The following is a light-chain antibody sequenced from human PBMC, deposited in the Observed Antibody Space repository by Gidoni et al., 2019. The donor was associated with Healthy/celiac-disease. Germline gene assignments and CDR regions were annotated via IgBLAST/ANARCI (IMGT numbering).Light chain of an antibody. CDR1: QSIISY. J-gene: IGKJ1*01. CDR3: QQRYSTPWT. Sequence: DIQMTQSPSSLSASVGDRVTITCRASQSIISYLNWYQQKPGKAPKLLIYATSSLQSGVPSMFSGSGSGTDFTLTISRLQPEDFATSYFQQRYSTPWTFGQGTKVEIK. CDR2: ATS. V-gene: IGKV1-39*01.